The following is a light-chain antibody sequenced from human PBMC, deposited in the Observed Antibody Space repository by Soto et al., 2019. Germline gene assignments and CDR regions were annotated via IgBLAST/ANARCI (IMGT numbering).Light chain of an antibody. Sequence: QSVLTQPPSVSGAPGQRVTISCTGSSSNIGAGYDVHWYHQVPGAAPKLLIYGNTNRPSGVPDRFSGSKSGTSASLAITGLQAEDEADYYCQSYDSSPSGSRVFGGGTKLTVL. J-gene: IGLJ2*01. V-gene: IGLV1-40*01. CDR1: SSNIGAGYD. CDR2: GNT. CDR3: QSYDSSPSGSRV.